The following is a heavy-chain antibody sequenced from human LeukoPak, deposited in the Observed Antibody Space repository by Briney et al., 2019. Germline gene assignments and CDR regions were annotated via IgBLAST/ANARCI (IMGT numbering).Heavy chain of an antibody. V-gene: IGHV1-18*01. J-gene: IGHJ4*02. D-gene: IGHD4-17*01. Sequence: ASVKVSCTASGYTFISYGISWVRQAPGQGLEWMGWISGYNGNTNYAQKFRGRVTMTTDTSTSTAYMELRSLRSDDTAVYYCARDTVTFDYWGQGTLVTVSS. CDR3: ARDTVTFDY. CDR1: GYTFISYG. CDR2: ISGYNGNT.